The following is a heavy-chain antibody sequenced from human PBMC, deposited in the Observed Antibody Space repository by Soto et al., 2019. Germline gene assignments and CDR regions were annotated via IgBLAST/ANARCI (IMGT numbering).Heavy chain of an antibody. J-gene: IGHJ6*02. CDR3: ARPTLRYFDWGPKRHDYYYYGMYV. D-gene: IGHD3-9*01. V-gene: IGHV1-69*13. CDR2: IIPIFGTA. CDR1: GGTFSSYA. Sequence: SVKVSCKASGGTFSSYAISWVRQAPGQGLEWMGGIIPIFGTANYAQKFQGRVTITADESTSTAYMELSSLRSEDTAVYYFARPTLRYFDWGPKRHDYYYYGMYVWGQGTTVTVSS.